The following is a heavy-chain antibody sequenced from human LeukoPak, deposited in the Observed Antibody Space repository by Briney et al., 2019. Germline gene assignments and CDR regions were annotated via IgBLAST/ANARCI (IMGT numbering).Heavy chain of an antibody. J-gene: IGHJ4*02. CDR1: GYSFTSYW. V-gene: IGHV5-51*01. CDR3: ASPGYYGSGSPEYFDY. D-gene: IGHD3-10*01. Sequence: GESLKISCKGSGYSFTSYWIGWVRQMPGKGLEWMGIIYPGDSDTRYSPSFQGQVTISADKSISTAYLQWSSLKASDTAMYYCASPGYYGSGSPEYFDYWGQGTLVTVSS. CDR2: IYPGDSDT.